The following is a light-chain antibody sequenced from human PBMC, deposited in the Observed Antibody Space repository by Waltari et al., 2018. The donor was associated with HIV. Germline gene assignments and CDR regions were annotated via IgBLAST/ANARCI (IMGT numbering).Light chain of an antibody. J-gene: IGLJ3*02. CDR3: TSYTTSDTLR. V-gene: IGLV2-14*03. CDR1: SSDFGFDNY. CDR2: EVS. Sequence: QSVLTQPASVSGSPGQSVTISCTGTSSDFGFDNYVYWYQQYPGKAPSLIIYEVSSRPSGVSDRFSGSQSGNTSSLTIAGLQNDVEADYFCTSYTTSDTLRFGGGTKVTVL.